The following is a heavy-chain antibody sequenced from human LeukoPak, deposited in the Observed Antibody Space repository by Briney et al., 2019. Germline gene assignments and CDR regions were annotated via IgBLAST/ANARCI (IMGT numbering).Heavy chain of an antibody. CDR1: GFTFSSYA. CDR3: ARDTYSSGWFFLDY. CDR2: ISYDGSNK. Sequence: GGSLRLSCAASGFTFSSYAMHWVRQAPGKGLEWVAVISYDGSNKYYADSVKGRFTISRDNSKNTLYLQMNSLRAEDTAVYYCARDTYSSGWFFLDYWGQGTLVTVSS. V-gene: IGHV3-30*04. J-gene: IGHJ4*02. D-gene: IGHD6-19*01.